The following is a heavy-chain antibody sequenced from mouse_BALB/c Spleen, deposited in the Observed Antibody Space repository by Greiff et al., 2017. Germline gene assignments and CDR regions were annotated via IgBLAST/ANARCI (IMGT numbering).Heavy chain of an antibody. V-gene: IGHV14-4*02. CDR2: IDPENGDT. Sequence: EVKLVESGAELVRSGASVKLSCTASGFNIKDYYMHWVKQRPEQGLEWIGWIDPENGDTEYAPKFQGKATMTADTSSNTAYLQLSSLTSEDTAVYYCNAARAGTGTDYWGQGTTLTVSS. CDR3: NAARAGTGTDY. CDR1: GFNIKDYY. D-gene: IGHD4-1*01. J-gene: IGHJ2*01.